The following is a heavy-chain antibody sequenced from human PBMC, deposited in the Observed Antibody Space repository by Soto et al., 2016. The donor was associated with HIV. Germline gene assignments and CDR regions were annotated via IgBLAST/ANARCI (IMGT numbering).Heavy chain of an antibody. J-gene: IGHJ3*02. CDR3: ATDVGYYGSGSYYAFDI. CDR1: GYTFTSYG. D-gene: IGHD3-10*01. V-gene: IGHV1-18*01. CDR2: ISAYNGNT. Sequence: QVQLVQSGAEVKKPGASVKVSCKASGYTFTSYGISWVRQAPGQGLEWMGWISAYNGNTNYAQKLQGRVTMTTDTSTSTAYMELRSLRSEHTAVYYCATDVGYYGSGSYYAFDIWGQGTMITVSS.